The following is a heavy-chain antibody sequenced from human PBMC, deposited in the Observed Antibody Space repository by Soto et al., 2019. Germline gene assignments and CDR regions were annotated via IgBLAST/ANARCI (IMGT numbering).Heavy chain of an antibody. V-gene: IGHV3-23*01. CDR1: GFTFSSYA. Sequence: EVQVLESGGGLGQPGGSLRLSCAASGFTFSSYAMAWVRQAPGKGLEWVSAISGSGDSTYYADSVKGRFTISRDNSKNTLYLQMNSLRAEDTAIYYCARDRYGDPLWGQDDFDYWGQGTLVTVSA. D-gene: IGHD4-17*01. CDR2: ISGSGDST. J-gene: IGHJ4*02. CDR3: ARDRYGDPLWGQDDFDY.